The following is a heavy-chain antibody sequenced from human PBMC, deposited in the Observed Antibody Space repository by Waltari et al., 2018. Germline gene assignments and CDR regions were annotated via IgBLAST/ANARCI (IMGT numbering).Heavy chain of an antibody. D-gene: IGHD1-1*01. CDR2: MNPDNGQT. CDR3: ARNLALTGDFDY. V-gene: IGHV1-8*01. J-gene: IGHJ4*02. Sequence: QVQLVQSGAEVKKPGASVKVSCKASGYTFSSFDINWLRQAPGQGLEWLGWMNPDNGQTGYAQKFQGRITLTRDTSISTGYLELSSLESDDTAVYYCARNLALTGDFDYWGQGTLVTVSS. CDR1: GYTFSSFD.